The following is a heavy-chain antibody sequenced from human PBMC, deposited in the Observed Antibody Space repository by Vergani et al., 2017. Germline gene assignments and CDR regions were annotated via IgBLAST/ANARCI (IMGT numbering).Heavy chain of an antibody. CDR1: GFSLSTSGEA. CDR3: AHRGNDYSDFDY. CDR2: IYWYDVK. J-gene: IGHJ4*02. Sequence: QITLKESGPALVKPTQTLTLTCKLSGFSLSTSGEAVGWIRQPPGKALERLAMIYWYDVKRYSPSLKTRLTITKDTSRNQVFLTLTNVGPLDTGTYYCAHRGNDYSDFDYGGQGALVTVTS. D-gene: IGHD4-11*01. V-gene: IGHV2-5*01.